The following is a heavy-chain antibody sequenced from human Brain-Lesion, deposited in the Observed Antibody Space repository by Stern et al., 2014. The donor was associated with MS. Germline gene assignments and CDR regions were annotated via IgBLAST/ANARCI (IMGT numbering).Heavy chain of an antibody. Sequence: QLQLQESGSGLVKPSQTLSLTCSASGYSITSAAFSWTWIRQAPGKGLEWMGYMYYGGSPLYNPSLRTRVNISVHTPNNPLLQTLNPGTAADTAVYYCARGRSRVHPPLDPWGQGTLVTVSS. V-gene: IGHV4-30-2*01. CDR2: MYYGGSP. CDR1: GYSITSAAFS. J-gene: IGHJ5*02. D-gene: IGHD2-2*01. CDR3: ARGRSRVHPPLDP.